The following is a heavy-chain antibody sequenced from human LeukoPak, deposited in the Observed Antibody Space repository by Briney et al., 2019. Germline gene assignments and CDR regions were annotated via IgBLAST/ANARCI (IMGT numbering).Heavy chain of an antibody. D-gene: IGHD1-26*01. CDR2: VNPNSGDT. J-gene: IGHJ5*01. Sequence: ASVKVSCKVSGYTLTGYYLHWVRQAPGQGLEWMGCVNPNSGDTNYAQKFQGSVTMTRDTSISTVYMELSRLRSDDTAVYYCARASGSYWWFDSWGQGTLVTVSS. V-gene: IGHV1-2*02. CDR1: GYTLTGYY. CDR3: ARASGSYWWFDS.